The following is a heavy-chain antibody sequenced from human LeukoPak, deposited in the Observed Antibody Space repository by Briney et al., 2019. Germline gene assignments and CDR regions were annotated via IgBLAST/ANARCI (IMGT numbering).Heavy chain of an antibody. CDR2: ISFSSTSI. CDR1: GFPFSFYS. Sequence: GGSLRLSCVASGFPFSFYSMNWVRQAPGEGLEWVSSISFSSTSIDYADAVKGRFTISRDNAKNSLFLQMNSLRAEDTAVYFCARKVVGATTPYHAFDMWGQGTKVTVSP. V-gene: IGHV3-21*01. J-gene: IGHJ3*02. CDR3: ARKVVGATTPYHAFDM. D-gene: IGHD1-26*01.